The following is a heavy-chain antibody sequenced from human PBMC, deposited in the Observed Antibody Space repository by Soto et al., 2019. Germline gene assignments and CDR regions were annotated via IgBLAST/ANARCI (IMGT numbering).Heavy chain of an antibody. J-gene: IGHJ4*02. D-gene: IGHD2-21*02. CDR3: ARAQSTTAVDY. CDR1: GASITSNDYY. Sequence: SETLSLTCTVSGASITSNDYYWSWIRQPPGKGLEWIGNIYYSGSTYYNPSLKSRLTISVDRSKNQFSLNLSSMTAADTAVYYCARAQSTTAVDYWGQGTLVTVSS. CDR2: IYYSGST. V-gene: IGHV4-30-4*01.